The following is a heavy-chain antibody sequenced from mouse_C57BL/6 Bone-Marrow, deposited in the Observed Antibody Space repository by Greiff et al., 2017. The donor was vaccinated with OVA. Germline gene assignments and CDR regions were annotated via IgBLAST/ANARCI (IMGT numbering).Heavy chain of an antibody. V-gene: IGHV1-54*01. CDR3: ARDGTTVVAHDY. D-gene: IGHD1-1*01. CDR1: GYAFTNYL. Sequence: VQLQQSGAELVRPGTSVKVSCKASGYAFTNYLIEWVKQRPGQGLEWIGVINPGSGGTNYNEKFKGKATLTADKSSSTAYMQLSSLTSEDSAVYFCARDGTTVVAHDYWGQGTTLTVSS. J-gene: IGHJ2*01. CDR2: INPGSGGT.